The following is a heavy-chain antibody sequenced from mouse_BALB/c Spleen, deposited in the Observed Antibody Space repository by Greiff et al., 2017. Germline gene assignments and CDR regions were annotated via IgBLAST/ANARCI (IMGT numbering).Heavy chain of an antibody. J-gene: IGHJ4*01. V-gene: IGHV5-9-3*01. Sequence: EVKLVESGGGLVKPGGSLKLSCAASGFTFSSYAMSWVRQTPEKRLEWVATISSGGSYTYYPDSVKGRFTISRDNAKNTLYLQMSSLRSEDTAMYYCARHEEDYDYFYAMDYWGQGTSVTVSS. D-gene: IGHD2-4*01. CDR2: ISSGGSYT. CDR1: GFTFSSYA. CDR3: ARHEEDYDYFYAMDY.